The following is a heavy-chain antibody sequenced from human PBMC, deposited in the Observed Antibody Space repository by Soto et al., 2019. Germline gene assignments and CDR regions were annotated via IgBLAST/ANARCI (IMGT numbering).Heavy chain of an antibody. CDR1: GYSFTSYW. J-gene: IGHJ6*02. Sequence: GESLKISGNGSGYSFTSYWIGWVRQMPGKGLEWMGIIYPGDSNTRYSPSLQGQVTISVDKSISTAYLQWSSLKATDTAMYYCARHAYDFWSGHPNPRYYYGMDVWGQGTTVTVSS. CDR2: IYPGDSNT. CDR3: ARHAYDFWSGHPNPRYYYGMDV. D-gene: IGHD3-3*01. V-gene: IGHV5-51*01.